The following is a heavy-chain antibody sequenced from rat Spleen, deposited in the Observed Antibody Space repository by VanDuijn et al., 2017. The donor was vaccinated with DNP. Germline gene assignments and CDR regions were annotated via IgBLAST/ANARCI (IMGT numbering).Heavy chain of an antibody. Sequence: EVQLVESGGGLVQPGRSLKLSCTASGFIFSDYYMAWVRQTPTKGLEWVSSISFDGAGTYYGDSVKGRFTISRDNAKSTLYLQMDSLRSEETATYYCARHVSTTAGNYGMDAWGQGTSVTVSS. CDR1: GFIFSDYY. CDR2: ISFDGAGT. J-gene: IGHJ4*01. D-gene: IGHD1-2*01. CDR3: ARHVSTTAGNYGMDA. V-gene: IGHV5-7*01.